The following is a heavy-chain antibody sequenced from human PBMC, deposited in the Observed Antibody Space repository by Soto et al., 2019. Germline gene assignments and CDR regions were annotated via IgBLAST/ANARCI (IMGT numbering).Heavy chain of an antibody. D-gene: IGHD5-18*01. V-gene: IGHV4-61*01. CDR1: GGSVSSGTYF. Sequence: SETLSLTCAVSGGSVSSGTYFWSWIRQPPGKGLEWIGYMFYSGTTNYNPSLKSRVTISVDTSKNQFSLKLSSVTAADTAVYYCARGGGYGYGIDYWGQGTLVTVSS. CDR2: MFYSGTT. CDR3: ARGGGYGYGIDY. J-gene: IGHJ4*02.